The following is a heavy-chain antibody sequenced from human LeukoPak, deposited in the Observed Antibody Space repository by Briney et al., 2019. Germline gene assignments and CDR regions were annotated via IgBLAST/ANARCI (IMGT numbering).Heavy chain of an antibody. V-gene: IGHV1-46*01. J-gene: IGHJ4*02. Sequence: ASVKVSCKASGYTFTTYYMNWVRPAPGQGFEWMGIINPSVGSTSYAQKFQDRVTMTRDTSTSTVYMELSSLRFEDTAVYYCVRGGYDFSSGYYPSRWGQGTLVTVSS. CDR1: GYTFTTYY. CDR2: INPSVGST. CDR3: VRGGYDFSSGYYPSR. D-gene: IGHD3-3*01.